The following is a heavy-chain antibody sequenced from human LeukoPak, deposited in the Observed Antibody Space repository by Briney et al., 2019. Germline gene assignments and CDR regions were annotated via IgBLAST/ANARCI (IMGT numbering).Heavy chain of an antibody. CDR3: ARDFFHGHCSGLTCFLLDS. J-gene: IGHJ4*02. Sequence: GASVKVSCKASGYTFTSYGITWVRQAPGQGLEWMGWISAYNGNTNYAQKFQGRLTMPTDTSTNTAYMESRSLRPDDTAVYYCARDFFHGHCSGLTCFLLDSWGQGSLVTVSS. D-gene: IGHD2-15*01. CDR1: GYTFTSYG. CDR2: ISAYNGNT. V-gene: IGHV1-18*01.